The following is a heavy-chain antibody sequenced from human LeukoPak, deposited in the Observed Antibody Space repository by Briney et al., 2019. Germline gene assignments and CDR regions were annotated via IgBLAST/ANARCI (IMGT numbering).Heavy chain of an antibody. CDR3: ARVLWFGGIYYFGY. J-gene: IGHJ4*02. CDR2: IKEDGSDK. D-gene: IGHD3-10*01. CDR1: GFSFRSFW. V-gene: IGHV3-7*04. Sequence: GGSLRLSCAASGFSFRSFWMSWVRQAPGKGLEWVASIKEDGSDKYYVESVKGRFTISRENARNSLYLQVNSLRAEDTAVYYCARVLWFGGIYYFGYWGQGTLVTVSS.